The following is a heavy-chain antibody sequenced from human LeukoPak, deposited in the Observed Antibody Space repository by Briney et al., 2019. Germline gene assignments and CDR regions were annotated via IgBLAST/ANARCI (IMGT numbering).Heavy chain of an antibody. CDR3: AKPRDIDSWAFDV. CDR1: GFTFNNHD. CDR2: ISYDGRNK. D-gene: IGHD2-15*01. V-gene: IGHV3-30*18. J-gene: IGHJ3*01. Sequence: GGSLRLSCAASGFTFNNHDMHWVRQAPGKGLEWVAGISYDGRNKYYADSVKGRFTISRDNSKNTLNLQMNSLRTEDTAVYYCAKPRDIDSWAFDVWGQGTMVTVA.